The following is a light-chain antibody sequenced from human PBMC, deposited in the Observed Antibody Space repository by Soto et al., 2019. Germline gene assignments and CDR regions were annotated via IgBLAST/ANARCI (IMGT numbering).Light chain of an antibody. J-gene: IGLJ7*01. CDR1: SNDIGAYQY. CDR3: SSFTTCLTVI. Sequence: QSVLTQPASVSASPGQSITISCAGTSNDIGAYQYVSWYQHRPGKAPRLIIYDVTDRPSGVSSRFSGSKSDNSASLTISGLQTDDEADYYCSSFTTCLTVIFGGGTQLTVL. CDR2: DVT. V-gene: IGLV2-14*01.